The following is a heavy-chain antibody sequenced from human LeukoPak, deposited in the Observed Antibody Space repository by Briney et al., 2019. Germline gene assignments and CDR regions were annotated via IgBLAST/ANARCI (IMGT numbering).Heavy chain of an antibody. CDR3: ARVSLFPAYSGTYCYYFDY. CDR2: IYYSGTT. D-gene: IGHD1-26*01. Sequence: PSETLSLTCIVSGDSISSYYWSWIRQPPGRGLEWNGYIYYSGTTNYNPSLKNRVTIALDTSKNQFSLKLSSVTAADTAVYYCARVSLFPAYSGTYCYYFDYWGQGTLVTVSS. J-gene: IGHJ4*02. CDR1: GDSISSYY. V-gene: IGHV4-59*01.